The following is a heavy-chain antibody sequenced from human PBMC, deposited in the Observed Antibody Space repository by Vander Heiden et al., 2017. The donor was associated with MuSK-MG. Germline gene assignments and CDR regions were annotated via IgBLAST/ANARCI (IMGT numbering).Heavy chain of an antibody. CDR2: ILYDGSNK. J-gene: IGHJ4*02. D-gene: IGHD6-19*01. Sequence: QVQLVESGGGVVQPGRSLRLSCAASGFTFSSYGMHWVRQAPGKGREWVAVILYDGSNKYYADSVKGRFTISRDNSKNTLYLQMNSLRAEDTAVYYCARDPGIAVAGTGYFDYWGQGTLGTVSS. CDR3: ARDPGIAVAGTGYFDY. CDR1: GFTFSSYG. V-gene: IGHV3-33*01.